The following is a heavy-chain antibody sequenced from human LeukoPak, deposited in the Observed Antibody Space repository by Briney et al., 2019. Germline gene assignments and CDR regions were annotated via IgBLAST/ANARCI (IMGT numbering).Heavy chain of an antibody. CDR3: ASGEDTAIVY. CDR2: IRSKANSYAT. D-gene: IGHD5-18*01. CDR1: VFNLSGSG. J-gene: IGHJ4*02. V-gene: IGHV3-73*01. Sequence: GSLIHSCATPVFNLSGSGVPSVRQARGKGLERVGRIRSKANSYATAYAASVKGRFTISRDDSKNTAYLQMNSLKTEDTAVYYCASGEDTAIVYWCQGTLVTVSS.